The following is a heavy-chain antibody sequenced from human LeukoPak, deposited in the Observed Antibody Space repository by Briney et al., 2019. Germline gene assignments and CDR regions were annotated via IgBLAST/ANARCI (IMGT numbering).Heavy chain of an antibody. CDR3: ARLLWFGETLDV. J-gene: IGHJ6*02. CDR1: GGSISSYY. D-gene: IGHD3-10*01. Sequence: PSETLSLTCNVSGGSISSYYWSWIRQPPGKGLEWIGYIYSTGSTNYSPSLKSRVTISVDKSKNQFSLKLSSVTAADTAVYYCARLLWFGETLDVWGQGTTVTVSS. V-gene: IGHV4-4*08. CDR2: IYSTGST.